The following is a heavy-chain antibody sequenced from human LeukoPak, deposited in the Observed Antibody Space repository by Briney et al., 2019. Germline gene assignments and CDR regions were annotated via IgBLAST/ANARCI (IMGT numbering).Heavy chain of an antibody. CDR2: MNPNSGST. CDR3: ARGIRYYYGSGSHYYYYYYMDV. D-gene: IGHD3-10*01. J-gene: IGHJ6*03. V-gene: IGHV1-8*03. CDR1: GHTFTSYD. Sequence: ASVKVSCKASGHTFTSYDINWVRQATGQGLEWMGWMNPNSGSTGYAQKFQGRVTITRNTSISTAYMELSSLRSEDTAVYYCARGIRYYYGSGSHYYYYYYMDVWGKGTTVTVSS.